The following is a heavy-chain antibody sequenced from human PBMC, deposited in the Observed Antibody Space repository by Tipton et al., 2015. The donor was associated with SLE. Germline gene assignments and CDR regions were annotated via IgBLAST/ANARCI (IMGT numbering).Heavy chain of an antibody. J-gene: IGHJ6*02. CDR1: GGAISTFY. V-gene: IGHV4-4*07. CDR3: ARVGCSNTNCLIRGWDV. D-gene: IGHD2-2*01. CDR2: IYSPGCT. Sequence: TLSLTCTVSGGAISTFYWSWIRQSAGKGLAWIGRIYSPGCTNYNPSLESRVTISLDTSKNQFALKLTSVTAADTAVYYCARVGCSNTNCLIRGWDVWGQGTTVTVSS.